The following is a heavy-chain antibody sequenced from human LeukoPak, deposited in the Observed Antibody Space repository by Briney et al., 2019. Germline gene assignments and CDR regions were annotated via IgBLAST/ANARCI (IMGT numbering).Heavy chain of an antibody. V-gene: IGHV4-59*01. CDR2: ISYSGST. J-gene: IGHJ1*01. CDR1: GGSISNYY. CDR3: ARAQGYSSGWDFQH. Sequence: SETLSLTCTVSGGSISNYYWSWIRQPPGKGLEWIGYISYSGSTNHNPSLKSRVTISVDTSKNQFSLRLSSVTAADTAVYYCARAQGYSSGWDFQHWGQGTLVTVSS. D-gene: IGHD6-19*01.